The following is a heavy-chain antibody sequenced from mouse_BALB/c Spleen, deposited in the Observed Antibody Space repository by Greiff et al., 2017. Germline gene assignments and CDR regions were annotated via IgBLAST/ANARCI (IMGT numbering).Heavy chain of an antibody. CDR2: ISNGGGST. CDR1: GFTFSSYT. D-gene: IGHD4-1*02. J-gene: IGHJ4*01. Sequence: EVKLMESGGGLVQPGGSLKLSCAASGFTFSSYTMSWVRQTPEKRLEWVAYISNGGGSTYYPDTVKGRFTISRDNAKNTLYLQMSSLKSEDTAMYYCARRPTGTRAMDYWGQGTSVTVSS. V-gene: IGHV5-12-2*01. CDR3: ARRPTGTRAMDY.